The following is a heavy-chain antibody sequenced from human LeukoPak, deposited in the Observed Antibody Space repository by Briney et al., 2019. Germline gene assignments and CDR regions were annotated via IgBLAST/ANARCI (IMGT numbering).Heavy chain of an antibody. V-gene: IGHV3-74*01. J-gene: IGHJ4*02. CDR3: ARAFQSVGAYGY. D-gene: IGHD1-26*01. CDR1: GFTFSIYW. CDR2: INSDGSST. Sequence: GGSLRLSCAASGFTFSIYWMHWVRQAPGKGLVWVSRINSDGSSTSYADSVKGRFTMSRDNAKHTLYLAMNSLRSEDTAVYYCARAFQSVGAYGYWGQGTLVTVSS.